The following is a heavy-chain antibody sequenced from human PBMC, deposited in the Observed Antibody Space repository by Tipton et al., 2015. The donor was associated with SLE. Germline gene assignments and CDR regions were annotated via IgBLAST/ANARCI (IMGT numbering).Heavy chain of an antibody. J-gene: IGHJ4*02. CDR1: GFTFDNYA. D-gene: IGHD5-12*01. CDR2: ISWNSGRI. Sequence: SLRLSCAASGFTFDNYAMHWVRQAPGKGLEWVSGISWNSGRIGYADSVKGRFTISRDNAKNSLYLQMNSLRAEETAVYYCARDRGYSGFGPPGYFDFWGQGTLVPVSS. V-gene: IGHV3-9*01. CDR3: ARDRGYSGFGPPGYFDF.